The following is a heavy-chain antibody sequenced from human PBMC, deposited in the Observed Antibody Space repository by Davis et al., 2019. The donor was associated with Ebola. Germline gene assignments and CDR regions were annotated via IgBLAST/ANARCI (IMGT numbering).Heavy chain of an antibody. V-gene: IGHV4-4*07. CDR1: GGSISSYD. J-gene: IGHJ4*02. CDR2: IYITGST. D-gene: IGHD4-17*01. CDR3: ARADGDYVHFDY. Sequence: SETLSLTCTVSGGSISSYDWSWIRQPAGKGLEWIGRIYITGSTNYNSSLKSRVTMSVDTSKNQFSLKLSSVTAADTAVYYCARADGDYVHFDYWGQGILVTVSS.